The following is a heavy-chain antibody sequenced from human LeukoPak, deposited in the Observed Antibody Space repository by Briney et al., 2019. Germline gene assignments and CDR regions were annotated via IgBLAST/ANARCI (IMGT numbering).Heavy chain of an antibody. CDR2: INPNSGDT. V-gene: IGHV1-2*02. D-gene: IGHD6-19*01. J-gene: IGHJ4*02. Sequence: ASVKVSCKASGYIFTGYYMHWVRQAPGQGLEWMGWINPNSGDTDYAQKFQGRVTMTRDTSMSTTYMELKRLRSDDTAVYYCARDLGISGWYAPPLGYFDYWGQGTLLTVSS. CDR3: ARDLGISGWYAPPLGYFDY. CDR1: GYIFTGYY.